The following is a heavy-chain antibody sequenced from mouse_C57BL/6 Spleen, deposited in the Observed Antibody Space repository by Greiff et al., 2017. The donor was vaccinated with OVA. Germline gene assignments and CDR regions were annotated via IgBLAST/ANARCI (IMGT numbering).Heavy chain of an antibody. Sequence: VQLQQPGAELVKPGASVKLSCKASGYTFTSYWMHWVKQRPGQGLEWIGMIHPNSGSTNYNEKFKSKATLTVDKSSSTAYMQLSSLASEDSAVYCGARTYNGNNDGGFAYWGQGTLVTVSA. D-gene: IGHD2-10*01. CDR1: GYTFTSYW. CDR3: ARTYNGNNDGGFAY. V-gene: IGHV1-64*01. CDR2: IHPNSGST. J-gene: IGHJ3*01.